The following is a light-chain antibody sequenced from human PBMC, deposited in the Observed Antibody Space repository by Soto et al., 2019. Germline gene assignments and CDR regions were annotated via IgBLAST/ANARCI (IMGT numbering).Light chain of an antibody. CDR1: SSNIETNL. CDR3: TATDDRLTGPV. Sequence: QSVLTQPPSVSAAPGQKVTISCSGYSSNIETNLVHWYQHLPGASPRLLIYNNDQRPSGVPDRFSASKSGTSASLAISGLRSEDEADYYCTATDDRLTGPVFGGGTQLTVL. J-gene: IGLJ2*01. CDR2: NND. V-gene: IGLV1-47*02.